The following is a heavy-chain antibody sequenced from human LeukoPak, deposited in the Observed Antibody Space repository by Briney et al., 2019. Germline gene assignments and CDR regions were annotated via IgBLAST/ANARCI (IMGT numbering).Heavy chain of an antibody. CDR1: GGSISSGGYS. CDR2: IYHSGST. J-gene: IGHJ5*02. D-gene: IGHD4-17*01. CDR3: ARTRTVTTIRSHNWFDP. Sequence: SETLSLTCAVSGGSISSGGYSWSWIRQPPGKGLEWIGYIYHSGSTYYNPSLKSRVTISVDRSKNQFSLKLSSVTAADTAVYYCARTRTVTTIRSHNWFDPWGQGTLVTVSS. V-gene: IGHV4-30-2*01.